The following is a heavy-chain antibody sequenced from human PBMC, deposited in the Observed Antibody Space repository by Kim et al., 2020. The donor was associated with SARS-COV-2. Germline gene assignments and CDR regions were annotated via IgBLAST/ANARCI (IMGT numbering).Heavy chain of an antibody. CDR3: ARDSSTWSGHSNFDR. V-gene: IGHV4-59*01. D-gene: IGHD6-13*01. CDR2: IYHSRNT. CDR1: GGSISPYY. J-gene: IGHJ4*02. Sequence: SETLSLTCTVSGGSISPYYWSWIRQPPGKTLEWIGYIYHSRNTYYNPSLKSRVTLSVDTSKNQFSLKLSAVTAADTAVYYCARDSSTWSGHSNFDRWGQGTLVTVSS.